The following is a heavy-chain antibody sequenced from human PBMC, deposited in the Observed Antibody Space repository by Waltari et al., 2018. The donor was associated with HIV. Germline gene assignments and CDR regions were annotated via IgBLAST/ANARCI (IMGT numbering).Heavy chain of an antibody. Sequence: QVQLQQWGAGLLKPSETLSLTCAVYGGSFSGYYWSWIRQPPGKGLEWIGESNHSGSTNYSPSLKSRVTISVDTSKNQFSLKLSSVTAADTAVYYCARGLSPIFARYYYYYYGMDVWGQGTTVTVSS. CDR3: ARGLSPIFARYYYYYYGMDV. J-gene: IGHJ6*02. V-gene: IGHV4-34*01. CDR2: SNHSGST. CDR1: GGSFSGYY. D-gene: IGHD3-3*01.